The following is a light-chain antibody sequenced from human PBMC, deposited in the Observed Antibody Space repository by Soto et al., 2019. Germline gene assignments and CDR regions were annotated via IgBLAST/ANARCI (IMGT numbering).Light chain of an antibody. Sequence: EVVLTQSPGTLSLSPGERATLSCRASQSVSNNYFAWYQQKAGQAPRLLIFGSSDRATGIPDRFSGSGSGTDFTLTISRLEPEDFAVYYCQHYGSSPPYTFGQGTKLEIK. V-gene: IGKV3-20*01. CDR2: GSS. CDR3: QHYGSSPPYT. J-gene: IGKJ2*01. CDR1: QSVSNNY.